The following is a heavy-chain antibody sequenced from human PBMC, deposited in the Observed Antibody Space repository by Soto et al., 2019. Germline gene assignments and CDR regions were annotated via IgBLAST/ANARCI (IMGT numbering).Heavy chain of an antibody. V-gene: IGHV1-18*01. CDR1: GYTFTSNG. CDR3: ARDPPRHYDYIWGSLSLYYYYYYMDV. J-gene: IGHJ6*03. D-gene: IGHD3-16*02. Sequence: GASVKVSCKASGYTFTSNGISWVRQAPGQGLEWMGWISAYNGNTNYAQKLQGRVTMTTDTSTGTAYMELRSLRSDDTAVYYCARDPPRHYDYIWGSLSLYYYYYYMDVWGKGTTVTVSS. CDR2: ISAYNGNT.